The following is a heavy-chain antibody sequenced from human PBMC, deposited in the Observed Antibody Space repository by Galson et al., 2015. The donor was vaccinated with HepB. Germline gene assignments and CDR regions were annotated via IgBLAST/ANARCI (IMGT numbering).Heavy chain of an antibody. CDR1: GFTFSSYS. CDR2: ISSSSSYI. CDR3: ARDGSYSGRRIERGTYYYGMDV. Sequence: SLRLSCAASGFTFSSYSMNWVRQAPGKGLEWVSSISSSSSYIYYADSVKGRFTISRDNAKNSLYLQMNSLRAEDTAVYYCARDGSYSGRRIERGTYYYGMDVWGQGTTVTVSS. J-gene: IGHJ6*02. D-gene: IGHD1-26*01. V-gene: IGHV3-21*01.